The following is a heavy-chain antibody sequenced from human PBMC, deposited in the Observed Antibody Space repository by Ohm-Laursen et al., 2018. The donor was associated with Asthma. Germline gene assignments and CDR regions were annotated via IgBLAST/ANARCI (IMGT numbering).Heavy chain of an antibody. Sequence: SLRLSCAASGFTFNSYGMHWVRQAPGKGLERVAVISYDGSNKYYADSVKGRFTISRDNSKNTLYLQMNSLRADDTAVYYCAYGDTMGSWGQGTLVIVSS. J-gene: IGHJ5*02. D-gene: IGHD4-17*01. CDR1: GFTFNSYG. CDR2: ISYDGSNK. CDR3: AYGDTMGS. V-gene: IGHV3-33*05.